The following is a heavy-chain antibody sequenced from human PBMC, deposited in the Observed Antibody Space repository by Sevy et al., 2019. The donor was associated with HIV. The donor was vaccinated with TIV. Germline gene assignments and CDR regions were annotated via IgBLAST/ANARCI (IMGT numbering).Heavy chain of an antibody. CDR3: AKDHCSSTSCSRGYGMDV. CDR1: GFTFDDYA. CDR2: ISWNSGSI. V-gene: IGHV3-9*03. D-gene: IGHD2-2*01. J-gene: IGHJ6*02. Sequence: GGSLRLSCAASGFTFDDYAMHWVRQAPGKGLEWVSGISWNSGSIGYADSVKGRFTISRDNAKNSLYLQMNSLRAEDMALYYCAKDHCSSTSCSRGYGMDVWGQGTTVTVSS.